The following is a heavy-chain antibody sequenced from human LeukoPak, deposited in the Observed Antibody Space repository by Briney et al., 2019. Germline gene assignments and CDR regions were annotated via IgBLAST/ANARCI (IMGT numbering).Heavy chain of an antibody. CDR2: IYTSGST. Sequence: PSETLSLTCTVSGGSISSHYWSWIRQPAGKGLEWIGRIYTSGSTNYNPSLKSRVTMSVDTSKNQFSLKLSSVTAADTAVYYCARDIRRPRYYYYYMDVWGKGTTVTVSS. J-gene: IGHJ6*03. CDR1: GGSISSHY. CDR3: ARDIRRPRYYYYYMDV. V-gene: IGHV4-4*07.